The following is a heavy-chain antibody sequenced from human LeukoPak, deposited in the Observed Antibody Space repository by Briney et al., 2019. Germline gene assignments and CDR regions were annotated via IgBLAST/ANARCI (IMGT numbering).Heavy chain of an antibody. Sequence: GGSLRLSCAAAGFTFSNYSMNWVRQAPGKGPEWISYISPSSDTIKYADSVRGRFTISRDNAKNSLYLQVNSLRAEDTAVYYSAKDGGFWSGYGPPYFDYWGQGNLVTVSS. CDR2: ISPSSDTI. CDR3: AKDGGFWSGYGPPYFDY. D-gene: IGHD3-3*01. CDR1: GFTFSNYS. J-gene: IGHJ4*02. V-gene: IGHV3-48*04.